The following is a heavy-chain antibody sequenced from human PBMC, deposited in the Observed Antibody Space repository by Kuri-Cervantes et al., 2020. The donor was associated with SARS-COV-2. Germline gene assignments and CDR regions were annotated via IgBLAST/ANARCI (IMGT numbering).Heavy chain of an antibody. CDR1: GYTFTGYY. J-gene: IGHJ6*03. D-gene: IGHD5-12*01. V-gene: IGHV1-2*02. CDR2: INPNSGGT. Sequence: ASVKVSCKASGYTFTGYYMHWVRQAPGQGLEWMGWINPNSGGTNYAQKFQGRVTTTRDTSISTAYMELSRLRSDDTAVYYCARDSVATIEGYYYYYMDVWGKGTTVTVSS. CDR3: ARDSVATIEGYYYYYMDV.